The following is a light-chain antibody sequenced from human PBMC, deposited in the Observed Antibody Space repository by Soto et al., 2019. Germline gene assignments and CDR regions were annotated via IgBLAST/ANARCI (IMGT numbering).Light chain of an antibody. CDR1: QSVGTY. V-gene: IGKV3-11*01. J-gene: IGKJ4*01. CDR3: QQRTTWPLT. Sequence: EIVLTQSPATLSLSPGERATLSCRASQSVGTYLAWYQHKPGQAPRLLISDASNRATGIPARFSGSGSGTEFTLSISSLEPDDVAVYYCQQRTTWPLTFGGGTKVEIK. CDR2: DAS.